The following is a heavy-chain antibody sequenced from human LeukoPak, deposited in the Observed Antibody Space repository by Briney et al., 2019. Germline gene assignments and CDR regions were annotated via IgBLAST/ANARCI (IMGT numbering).Heavy chain of an antibody. Sequence: GGSLRLSCAASGFTFSSYAMSWVRQAPGKGLEWVSGISGSGGSTYYADSVKGRFTISRDNSKKTLYLQMNSLRAEDTAVNYCAKASRNGSGSYYAEYWGQGTLVTVSS. V-gene: IGHV3-23*01. CDR2: ISGSGGST. CDR3: AKASRNGSGSYYAEY. D-gene: IGHD3-10*01. J-gene: IGHJ4*02. CDR1: GFTFSSYA.